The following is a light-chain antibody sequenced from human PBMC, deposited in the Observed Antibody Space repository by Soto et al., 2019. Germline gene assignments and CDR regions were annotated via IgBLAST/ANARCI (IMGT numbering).Light chain of an antibody. V-gene: IGKV1-12*01. CDR2: SAS. CDR3: QQAISFPLT. Sequence: IQMTQSPSSVSASVGDRVTITCRASQPISSWLAWYQQKPGQPPNLLIYSASTLRSGVPSRFSGSESGTLFTLTITNLQPEDFATYYCQQAISFPLTFGGGTKVEV. CDR1: QPISSW. J-gene: IGKJ4*01.